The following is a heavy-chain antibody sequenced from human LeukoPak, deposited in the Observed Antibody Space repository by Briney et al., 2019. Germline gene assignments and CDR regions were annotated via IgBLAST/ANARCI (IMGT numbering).Heavy chain of an antibody. D-gene: IGHD3-16*02. CDR2: IYYSGST. CDR1: GGSISSSSYY. J-gene: IGHJ6*03. Sequence: SETLSLTCAVSGGSISSSSYYWGWIRQPPGKGLEWIGSIYYSGSTYYNPSLKSRVTICVDTSKNQFSLKLSSVTAADTAVYYCARLRGGYHCYKYYYMDVWGNRTKGTVSS. V-gene: IGHV4-39*01. CDR3: ARLRGGYHCYKYYYMDV.